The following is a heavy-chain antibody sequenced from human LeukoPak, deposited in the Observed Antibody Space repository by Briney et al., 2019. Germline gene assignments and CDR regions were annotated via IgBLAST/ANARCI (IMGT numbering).Heavy chain of an antibody. CDR1: GYTFTSYY. V-gene: IGHV1-69*13. Sequence: ASVKVSCKASGYTFTSYYMHWVRQAPGQGLEWMGGIIPIFGTANYAQKFQGRVTITADESTSTAYMELSSLRSEDTAVYYCARLRLDSSGYYPYYYYYGMDVWGQGTTVTVSS. CDR3: ARLRLDSSGYYPYYYYYGMDV. CDR2: IIPIFGTA. J-gene: IGHJ6*02. D-gene: IGHD3-22*01.